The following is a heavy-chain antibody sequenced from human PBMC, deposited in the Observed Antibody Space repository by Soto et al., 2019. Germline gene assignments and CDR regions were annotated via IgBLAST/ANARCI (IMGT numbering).Heavy chain of an antibody. J-gene: IGHJ4*02. V-gene: IGHV3-21*01. CDR3: TTDSGLRFLEWLYNFDY. CDR2: ISSSSSYI. D-gene: IGHD3-3*01. Sequence: AGVSLRLSCAASGVNFIGYSVNWVRQAPGKGLEWVSSISSSSSYIYYADSVKGRFTISRDNAKNSLYLQMNSLRAEDTAVYYCTTDSGLRFLEWLYNFDYWGQGTLVTVSS. CDR1: GVNFIGYS.